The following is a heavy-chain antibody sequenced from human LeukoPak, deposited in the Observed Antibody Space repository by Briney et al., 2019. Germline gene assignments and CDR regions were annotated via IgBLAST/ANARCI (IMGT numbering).Heavy chain of an antibody. CDR3: ARGHWRGLSTPPWDY. Sequence: ASVKVSCKASEYTFTGYYMHWVRQAPGQGLEWMGWINPNSGATNYAQKFQGRVTMTRDTSISTAYMELSRLRSDDTAMYYCARGHWRGLSTPPWDYWGQGTLVTVSS. D-gene: IGHD3-16*01. CDR1: EYTFTGYY. J-gene: IGHJ4*02. V-gene: IGHV1-2*02. CDR2: INPNSGAT.